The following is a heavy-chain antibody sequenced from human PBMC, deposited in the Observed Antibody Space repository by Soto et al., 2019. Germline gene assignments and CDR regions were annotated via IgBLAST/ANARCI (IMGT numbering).Heavy chain of an antibody. J-gene: IGHJ4*02. CDR1: GYSFTSYW. CDR2: IDPSDSYT. CDR3: ARHDDPYSSGWTFDY. D-gene: IGHD6-19*01. V-gene: IGHV5-10-1*01. Sequence: GESLKISCKGSGYSFTSYWISWVRQMPGKGLEWMGRIDPSDSYTNYSPSFQGHVTISADKSISTAYLQWSSLKASDTAMYYCARHDDPYSSGWTFDYWGQGTLVTVSS.